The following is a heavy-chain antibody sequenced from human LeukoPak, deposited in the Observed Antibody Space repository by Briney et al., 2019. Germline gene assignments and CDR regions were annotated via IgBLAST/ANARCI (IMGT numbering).Heavy chain of an antibody. J-gene: IGHJ3*02. CDR1: GGSFSGYY. Sequence: PSETLSLTCAVYGGSFSGYYWSWIRQPPGKGLEWIGYIYYSGSTNYNPSLKSRVTISVDTSKNQFSLKLSSVTAADTAVYYCARAIAARPSGPDDAFDIWGQGTMVTVSS. V-gene: IGHV4-59*01. D-gene: IGHD6-6*01. CDR2: IYYSGST. CDR3: ARAIAARPSGPDDAFDI.